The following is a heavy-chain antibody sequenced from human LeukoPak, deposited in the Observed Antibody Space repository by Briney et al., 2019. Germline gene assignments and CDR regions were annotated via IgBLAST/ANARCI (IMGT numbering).Heavy chain of an antibody. Sequence: GGSLRLSCTASGFTFGDYAMSWFRQAPGKGLEWVGFIRSKAYGGTTEYAASVKGRFTISRDDSKSIAYLQMNSLKTEDTAVYYCTRDKERRRDGYNLPDYWGQGTLVTVSS. CDR1: GFTFGDYA. V-gene: IGHV3-49*03. CDR2: IRSKAYGGTT. J-gene: IGHJ4*02. D-gene: IGHD5-24*01. CDR3: TRDKERRRDGYNLPDY.